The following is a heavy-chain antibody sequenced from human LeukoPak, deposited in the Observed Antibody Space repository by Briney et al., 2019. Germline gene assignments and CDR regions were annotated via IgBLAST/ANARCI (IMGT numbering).Heavy chain of an antibody. CDR1: GFTFSSYA. J-gene: IGHJ6*02. D-gene: IGHD5-12*01. V-gene: IGHV3-23*01. CDR3: AKHFYGYDRPPYYYYGMDV. Sequence: PGGSLRLSCAASGFTFSSYAMSWVRQAPGKGLEWVSAISGSGGSTYYADSVKGRFTISRDNSKNTLYLQINSLRAEDTAVYYCAKHFYGYDRPPYYYYGMDVWGQGTTVTVSS. CDR2: ISGSGGST.